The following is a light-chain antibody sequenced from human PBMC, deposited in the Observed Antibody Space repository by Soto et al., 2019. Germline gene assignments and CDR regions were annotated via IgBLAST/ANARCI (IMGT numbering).Light chain of an antibody. Sequence: QSVLTQPASVSGSPGQSITISCTGTSSDVGGYDYVSWYQQHPGKAPKLMIYEVSHRPSGVSNRFSGSKSGNTASLTISGLQTEDEADYYCSSSTSTDTLVFGGGTKLTVL. CDR1: SSDVGGYDY. J-gene: IGLJ2*01. CDR3: SSSTSTDTLV. V-gene: IGLV2-14*01. CDR2: EVS.